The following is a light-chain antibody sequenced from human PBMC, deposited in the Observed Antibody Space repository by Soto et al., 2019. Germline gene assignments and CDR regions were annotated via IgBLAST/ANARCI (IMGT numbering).Light chain of an antibody. CDR2: DDN. J-gene: IGLJ3*02. V-gene: IGLV3-21*02. CDR3: HVWYSSSDHWV. Sequence: SYELTQPPSVSVAPGQTARITCGGSNIGSESVHWYQQRPGQAPVLVVYDDNDRPSGIPERLSGSNSGNTATLTISRVEAGDEADYYCHVWYSSSDHWVFGGGTKLTVL. CDR1: NIGSES.